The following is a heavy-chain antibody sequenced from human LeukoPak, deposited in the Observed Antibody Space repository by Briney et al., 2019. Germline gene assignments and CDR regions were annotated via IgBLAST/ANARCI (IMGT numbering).Heavy chain of an antibody. Sequence: PGGSLRLSCAASGFTFSAFSMNWVRQAPGKGLEWVSSISNAGSYIYYADSVKGRFTISRDNAKSSLYLQVNSLRAADTAIYYCARDRSPYDSSGYSLDYWGQGSLVTVSS. CDR3: ARDRSPYDSSGYSLDY. CDR2: ISNAGSYI. D-gene: IGHD3-22*01. CDR1: GFTFSAFS. V-gene: IGHV3-21*03. J-gene: IGHJ4*02.